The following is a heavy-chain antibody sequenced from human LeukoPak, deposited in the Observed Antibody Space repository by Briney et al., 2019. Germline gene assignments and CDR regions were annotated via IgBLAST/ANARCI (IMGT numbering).Heavy chain of an antibody. CDR1: VGSISSSSYN. CDR2: IYYSGST. Sequence: SETLSLTCSVSVGSISSSSYNWGRIRQPPGKGLEWIGCIYYSGSTYYNPSLMSRVTISVDTSKNQFSLKLSSVTDADTAVYYCARLVGCSSTSCYVIGWFDPWGQGTLVTVSS. V-gene: IGHV4-39*01. CDR3: ARLVGCSSTSCYVIGWFDP. J-gene: IGHJ5*02. D-gene: IGHD2-2*01.